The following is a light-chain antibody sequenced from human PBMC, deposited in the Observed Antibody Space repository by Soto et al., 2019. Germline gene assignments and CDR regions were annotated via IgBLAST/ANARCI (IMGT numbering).Light chain of an antibody. Sequence: DIQMTQSPSTLSASVGDRVSISCRASQTIGRWLAWYQQKPGKVPKLLIYETCTLESGVPSRFTGIGSGTDFTLTMSSRHPDYFATYYCQQYNSYSPPFGHGTKVPVK. CDR1: QTIGRW. CDR2: ETC. V-gene: IGKV1-5*03. J-gene: IGKJ1*01. CDR3: QQYNSYSPP.